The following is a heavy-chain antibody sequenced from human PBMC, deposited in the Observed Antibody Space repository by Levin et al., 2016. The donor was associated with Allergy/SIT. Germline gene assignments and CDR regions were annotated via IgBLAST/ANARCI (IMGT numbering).Heavy chain of an antibody. CDR2: IIPILGIA. CDR1: GGTFSSYA. J-gene: IGHJ4*02. CDR3: AREPYYYDSSGYYYFDY. Sequence: SVKVSCKASGGTFSSYAISWVRQAPGQGLEWMGRIIPILGIANYAQKFQGRVTITADKSTSTAYMELSSLRSEDTAVYYCAREPYYYDSSGYYYFDYWGQGTLVTVSS. V-gene: IGHV1-69*04. D-gene: IGHD3-22*01.